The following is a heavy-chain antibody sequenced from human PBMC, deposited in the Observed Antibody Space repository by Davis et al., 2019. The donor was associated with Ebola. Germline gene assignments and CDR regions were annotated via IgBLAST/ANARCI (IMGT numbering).Heavy chain of an antibody. D-gene: IGHD6-13*01. CDR1: GYTFTSYG. CDR2: MNPNSGNT. Sequence: ASVKVSCKASGYTFTSYGISWVRQAPGQGLEWMGWMNPNSGNTGYAQKFQGRVTMTRNTSISTAYMELSSLRSEDTAVYYCARVGIAAVWPSAFYYYYGMDVWGQGTTVTVSS. V-gene: IGHV1-8*02. J-gene: IGHJ6*02. CDR3: ARVGIAAVWPSAFYYYYGMDV.